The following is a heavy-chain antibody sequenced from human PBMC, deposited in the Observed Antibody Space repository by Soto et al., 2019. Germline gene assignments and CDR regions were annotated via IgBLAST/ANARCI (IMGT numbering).Heavy chain of an antibody. CDR1: GYTFTSYG. D-gene: IGHD6-19*01. Sequence: ASVKVSCKASGYTFTSYGISWVRQAPGQGLEWMGWISAYNGNTNYAQKLQGRVTMTTDTSTSTAYMELRSLRSDDTAVYYCAREAPPYGSGWAAYYYYYYGMDVWGQGTTVTVSS. J-gene: IGHJ6*02. V-gene: IGHV1-18*04. CDR3: AREAPPYGSGWAAYYYYYYGMDV. CDR2: ISAYNGNT.